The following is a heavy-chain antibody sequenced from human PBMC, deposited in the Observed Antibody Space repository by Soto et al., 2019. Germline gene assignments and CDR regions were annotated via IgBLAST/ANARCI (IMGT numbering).Heavy chain of an antibody. CDR2: INPSGGST. CDR1: GYTFTSYY. Sequence: QVQLVQSGAEVKKPGASVKVSCKASGYTFTSYYMHWVRQAPGQGLEWMGIINPSGGSTSYAQKFQGRVTMTRYTSTSTVYMELSSLRSEDTAVYYCARGSAYYYGSGGSDACDIWGQGTMVTVSS. CDR3: ARGSAYYYGSGGSDACDI. V-gene: IGHV1-46*01. D-gene: IGHD3-10*01. J-gene: IGHJ3*02.